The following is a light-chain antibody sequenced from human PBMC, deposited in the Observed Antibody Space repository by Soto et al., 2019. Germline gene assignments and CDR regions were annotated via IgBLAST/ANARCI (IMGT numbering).Light chain of an antibody. V-gene: IGLV1-40*01. CDR2: GND. J-gene: IGLJ2*01. CDR1: SSNIGPSFD. Sequence: QSVLTQPPSVSGAPGQRVTISCTGSSSNIGPSFDVHWYQHLPGTAPKLLIYGNDNRPSGVPDRFSGSKSGTSASLAIIGLQAEDEADYYCQSYDSSLSAVVFGGGTKLTVL. CDR3: QSYDSSLSAVV.